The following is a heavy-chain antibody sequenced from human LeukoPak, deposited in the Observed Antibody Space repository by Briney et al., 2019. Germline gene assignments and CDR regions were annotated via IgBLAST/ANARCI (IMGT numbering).Heavy chain of an antibody. V-gene: IGHV1-18*04. CDR3: ARGWSYDDFDY. CDR2: ISAYNGNT. D-gene: IGHD2-15*01. Sequence: EASVKVCCKASGYTFTSYGISWVRQAPEQGLEWMGWISAYNGNTNYAQKLQGRVTMTTDTSTSTAYMELRSLRSDDTAVYYCARGWSYDDFDYWGQGTLVTVSS. CDR1: GYTFTSYG. J-gene: IGHJ4*02.